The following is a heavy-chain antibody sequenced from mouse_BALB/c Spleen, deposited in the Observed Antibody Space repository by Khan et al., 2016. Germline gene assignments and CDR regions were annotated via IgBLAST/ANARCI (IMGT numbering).Heavy chain of an antibody. V-gene: IGHV2-6-7*01. CDR3: ARDGCGYYAMDY. CDR1: GFSLIAYG. CDR2: IWGDGTT. J-gene: IGHJ4*01. D-gene: IGHD2-2*01. Sequence: QVQLKQSGPGLVAPSQSLSITCTVSGFSLIAYGVNWVRQPPGKGLEWLGMIWGDGTTDFNSALKSRLNITKDNSKSQVFLKMNSLQTDDTARYYCARDGCGYYAMDYWGQGTSVTVSS.